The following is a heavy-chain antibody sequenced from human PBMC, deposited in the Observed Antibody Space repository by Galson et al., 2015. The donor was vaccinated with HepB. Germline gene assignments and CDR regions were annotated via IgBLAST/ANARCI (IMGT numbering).Heavy chain of an antibody. J-gene: IGHJ4*02. CDR2: IGPSGSDR. CDR1: GFTFSDYY. V-gene: IGHV3-11*06. Sequence: SLRLSCAASGFTFSDYYMTWIRQAPGKGPEWISYIGPSGSDRKYADSVKGRFTISRDNAKNSLYLEMNSLRDEDTAVYYCARDPYGAGNCWGQGTLVTVSS. D-gene: IGHD3-10*01. CDR3: ARDPYGAGNC.